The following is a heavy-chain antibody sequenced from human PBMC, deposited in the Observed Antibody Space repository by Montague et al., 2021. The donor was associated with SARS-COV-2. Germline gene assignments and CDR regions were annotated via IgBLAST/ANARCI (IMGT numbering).Heavy chain of an antibody. J-gene: IGHJ5*02. V-gene: IGHV2-70*11. CDR1: GFSLSTSGMC. CDR3: ALETPMVTFLA. CDR2: IDWGXDK. D-gene: IGHD5-18*01. Sequence: PALVKPTQTLTLTCTFSGFSLSTSGMCVSWIRQPPGKALEWLARIDWGXDKYYSTSLKTRLTISKDTAKNPVALTMTNMDPVDAATYNCALETPMVTFLAWGQGTLVTVSS.